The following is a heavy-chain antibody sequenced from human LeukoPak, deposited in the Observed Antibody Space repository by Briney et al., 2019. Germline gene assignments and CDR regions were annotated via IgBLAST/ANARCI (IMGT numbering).Heavy chain of an antibody. CDR3: ARGPGYGGTGFDP. CDR2: VQPSDSDA. CDR1: GDSFNTYW. Sequence: GESLKISCKGSGDSFNTYWIAWVRQMPGKGLEWMGIVQPSDSDARYSPSFEGQVTFSADKSISTAYLQWSSLKASDTAMYYCARGPGYGGTGFDPWGQGTLVTVSS. D-gene: IGHD4-23*01. V-gene: IGHV5-51*01. J-gene: IGHJ5*02.